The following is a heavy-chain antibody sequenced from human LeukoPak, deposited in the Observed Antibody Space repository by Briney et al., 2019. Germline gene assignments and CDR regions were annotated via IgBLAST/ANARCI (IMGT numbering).Heavy chain of an antibody. Sequence: GGSLRLSCAASGFTVSSNYMIWVRQAPGKGLEWVSVIYSGGSTYYADSVKGRFTISRDNSKNTLYLQMNSLRAEDTAVYYCARGLVLRLGELSFDYWGQGTLVTVSS. CDR2: IYSGGST. CDR3: ARGLVLRLGELSFDY. V-gene: IGHV3-53*01. CDR1: GFTVSSNY. D-gene: IGHD3-16*02. J-gene: IGHJ4*02.